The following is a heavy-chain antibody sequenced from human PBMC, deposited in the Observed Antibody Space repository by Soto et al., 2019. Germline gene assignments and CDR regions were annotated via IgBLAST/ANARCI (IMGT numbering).Heavy chain of an antibody. CDR3: ARWGGGFDY. CDR1: GFTVSSNY. J-gene: IGHJ4*02. V-gene: IGHV3-53*01. Sequence: EVQLVESGGGLIQPGGSLRLSCAASGFTVSSNYMSWVRQAPGKGLEWVSVIYSGGSTYYADSVKGRFTISRDNSKNTLLLQINSLSAQDPGVYFGARWGGGFDYWGQGTLVTVSS. D-gene: IGHD3-16*01. CDR2: IYSGGST.